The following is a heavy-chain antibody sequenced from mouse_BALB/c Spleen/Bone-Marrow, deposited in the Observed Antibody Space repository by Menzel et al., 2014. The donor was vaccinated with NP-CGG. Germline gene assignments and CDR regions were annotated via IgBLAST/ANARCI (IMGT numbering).Heavy chain of an antibody. CDR1: GYAFSSYW. CDR2: IYPGDGDT. D-gene: IGHD2-4*01. J-gene: IGHJ3*01. Sequence: VQLQQSGAELVKPGSSVKISCKASGYAFSSYWMNWVKQRPGQGLEWIGQIYPGDGDTNYNGKFKGKATLTADKSSSTAYMQLSSLTSEDSAVYFCAREGYDYDWFAYWGQGTPVTVSA. V-gene: IGHV1-80*01. CDR3: AREGYDYDWFAY.